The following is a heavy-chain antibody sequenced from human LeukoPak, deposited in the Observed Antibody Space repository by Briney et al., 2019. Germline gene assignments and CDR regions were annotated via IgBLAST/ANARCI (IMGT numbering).Heavy chain of an antibody. J-gene: IGHJ4*02. V-gene: IGHV3-30*18. CDR1: GFTFSSYG. CDR3: AKKGGSWNYFDS. D-gene: IGHD6-13*01. CDR2: LAYDASLV. Sequence: PGRSLRLSCETSGFTFSSYGMHWVRQAPGKGLEWVAYLAYDASLVDYTNSVKGRFTISRDNSKNTLFLQMNSLRPEDTAVYYCAKKGGSWNYFDSWGQGTLVTVSS.